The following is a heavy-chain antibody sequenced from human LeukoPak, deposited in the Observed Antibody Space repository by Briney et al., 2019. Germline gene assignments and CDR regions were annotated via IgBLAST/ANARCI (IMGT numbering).Heavy chain of an antibody. J-gene: IGHJ6*02. V-gene: IGHV3-30*04. CDR3: ASSCSSSGFDGMDV. CDR2: ISYDGSNK. D-gene: IGHD6-13*01. Sequence: GGSLRLSCAASGFTFSSYAMRWVRQAPGKGLEWVAAISYDGSNKYYADSVKGRFTISRDNSKNTLYLQMNSLRAEDTAVYYCASSCSSSGFDGMDVWGQGTAVTVSS. CDR1: GFTFSSYA.